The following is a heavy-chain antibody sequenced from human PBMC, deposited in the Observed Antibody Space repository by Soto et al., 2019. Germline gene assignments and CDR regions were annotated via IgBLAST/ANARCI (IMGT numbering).Heavy chain of an antibody. Sequence: SETLSLTCSLSDYSISSGYYWGWIRQPPGKGLEWIGCIYHSGSTYFNPSLKSRVTLSVDTSRNQFSLKLSSVTAADTAVYYCAREDSRTFDPWGQGTLVTVSS. CDR3: AREDSRTFDP. CDR1: DYSISSGYY. CDR2: IYHSGST. J-gene: IGHJ5*02. D-gene: IGHD6-13*01. V-gene: IGHV4-38-2*02.